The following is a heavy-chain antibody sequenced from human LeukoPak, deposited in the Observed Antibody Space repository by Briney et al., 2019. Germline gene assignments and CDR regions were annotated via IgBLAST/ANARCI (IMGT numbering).Heavy chain of an antibody. CDR3: AKEGSSGRGRGHSFDL. CDR2: IIVGGGST. V-gene: IGHV3-23*01. J-gene: IGHJ3*01. CDR1: GFTFSSYV. Sequence: VGSLRLSCSAPGFTFSSYVMSLVREAPGKGLEWVSAIIVGGGSTYYADSLKGRFTISRDNSKNTLYLQINSLRAEHTAAYYCAKEGSSGRGRGHSFDLWGQGTMVTVSS. D-gene: IGHD6-19*01.